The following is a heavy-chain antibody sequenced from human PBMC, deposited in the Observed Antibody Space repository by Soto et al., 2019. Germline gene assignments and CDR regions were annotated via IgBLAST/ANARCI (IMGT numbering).Heavy chain of an antibody. CDR1: GGSISTSRSY. D-gene: IGHD1-26*01. V-gene: IGHV4-39*07. CDR2: IYYSGNT. J-gene: IGHJ4*02. Sequence: PSETLSLTCSVSGGSISTSRSYWAWIRQPPGKGLEWLAYIYYSGNTFYNPSLASRVAVSVDTSKNQFSLKLRSVTAADTAVYYCAIIPIYSGRYFGYFDFWGQGTLVTVS. CDR3: AIIPIYSGRYFGYFDF.